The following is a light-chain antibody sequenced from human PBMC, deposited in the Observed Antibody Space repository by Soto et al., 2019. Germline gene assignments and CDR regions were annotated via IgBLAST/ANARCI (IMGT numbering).Light chain of an antibody. V-gene: IGKV1-5*01. Sequence: DIQTTQSPSTLSASVGDRVTITCRASQGISSWLAWYQQKPGKAPKLLMYAASSLESGVPSRFSGSGSGTEFTLTISSLQPDDFATYYCQQSNSYPYTFGQGTKVDIK. J-gene: IGKJ2*01. CDR2: AAS. CDR1: QGISSW. CDR3: QQSNSYPYT.